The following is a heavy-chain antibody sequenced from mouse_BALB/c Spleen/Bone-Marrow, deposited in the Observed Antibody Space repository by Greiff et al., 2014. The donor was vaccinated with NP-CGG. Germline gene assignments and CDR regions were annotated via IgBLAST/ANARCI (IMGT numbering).Heavy chain of an antibody. CDR1: GYTFTDYA. J-gene: IGHJ4*01. CDR3: ARPRQLGLAFYAMDY. D-gene: IGHD3-2*01. Sequence: QVQLKESGPEPVRPGVSVKISCKGSGYTFTDYAMHWVKQSHAKSLEWIGVISTYSGNTNYNQKFKGKATMTVDKSSSTAYMELARLTSEDSAIYYCARPRQLGLAFYAMDYWGQGTSVTVSS. CDR2: ISTYSGNT. V-gene: IGHV1-67*01.